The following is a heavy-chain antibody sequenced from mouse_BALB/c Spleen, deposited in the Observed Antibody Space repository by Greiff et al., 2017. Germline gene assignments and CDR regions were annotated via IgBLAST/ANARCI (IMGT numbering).Heavy chain of an antibody. CDR3: ARFYYGNYVLDY. J-gene: IGHJ2*01. Sequence: EVMLVESGGGLVQPGGSLKLSCAASGFTFSSYAMSWVRQTPEKRLEWVASIRSGGSTYYPDSVKGRFTISRDNARNILYLQMSSLRSEDTAMYYCARFYYGNYVLDYWGQGTTLTVSS. CDR2: IRSGGST. D-gene: IGHD2-1*01. CDR1: GFTFSSYA. V-gene: IGHV5-6-5*01.